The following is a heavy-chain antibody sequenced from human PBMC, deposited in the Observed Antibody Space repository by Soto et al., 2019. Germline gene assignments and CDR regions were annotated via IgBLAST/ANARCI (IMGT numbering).Heavy chain of an antibody. D-gene: IGHD1-26*01. CDR3: ARISKVGWFDP. CDR1: GFSFSNARLG. J-gene: IGHJ5*02. Sequence: QVTLKESGPVLVKPTETLTLTCTVSGFSFSNARLGVSSLRQPPGKALEWLAHIFPNDEKSYSTSLKTRLTISSDTFQGPVVLTKTNMDPVDTATYSCARISKVGWFDPWGQGNLVTVSS. V-gene: IGHV2-26*01. CDR2: IFPNDEK.